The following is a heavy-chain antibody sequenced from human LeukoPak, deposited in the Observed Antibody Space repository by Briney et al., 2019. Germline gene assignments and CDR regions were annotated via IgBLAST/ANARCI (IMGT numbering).Heavy chain of an antibody. D-gene: IGHD1-1*01. CDR3: ARGLERRLFLDY. CDR2: ISSSSSYI. J-gene: IGHJ4*02. Sequence: GGSLRLSCAASGFTFSSYSMNWVRQAPGKGLEWVSSISSSSSYIYYADSVKGRFTISRDNAKNSLYLQMNSLRAEDTAVYYCARGLERRLFLDYWGQGTLVTVSS. V-gene: IGHV3-21*01. CDR1: GFTFSSYS.